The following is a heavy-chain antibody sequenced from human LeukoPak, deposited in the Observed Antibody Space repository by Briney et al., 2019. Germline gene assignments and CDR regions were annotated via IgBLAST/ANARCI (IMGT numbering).Heavy chain of an antibody. CDR2: ISWDGGST. Sequence: GGSLRLSCAASGFTFDDYTMHWVRQAPGKGLEWVSLISWDGGSTYYADSVKGRFTISRDSSKNSLYLQMNSLRTEDTALYYCAKGSYALSGRFDYWGQGTLVTVSS. D-gene: IGHD1-26*01. CDR3: AKGSYALSGRFDY. J-gene: IGHJ4*02. V-gene: IGHV3-43*01. CDR1: GFTFDDYT.